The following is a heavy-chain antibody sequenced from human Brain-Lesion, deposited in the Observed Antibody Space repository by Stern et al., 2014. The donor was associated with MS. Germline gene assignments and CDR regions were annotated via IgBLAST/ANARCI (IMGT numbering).Heavy chain of an antibody. Sequence: QVQLQESGPGLVKPSQTLSLSCTVSGGSISSGGYYWSWIRQPAGKGLEWIGRILNSGSTSYTPSLKSRVTISIDTSKNQFSLRLTSMTAADTAVYYCARGRVVPGFQYYATDVWGQGTTVIVSS. J-gene: IGHJ6*02. CDR1: GGSISSGGYY. CDR3: ARGRVVPGFQYYATDV. CDR2: ILNSGST. D-gene: IGHD2-2*01. V-gene: IGHV4-61*02.